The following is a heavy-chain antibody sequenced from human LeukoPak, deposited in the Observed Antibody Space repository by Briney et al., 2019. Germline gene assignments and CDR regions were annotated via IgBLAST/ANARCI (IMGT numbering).Heavy chain of an antibody. D-gene: IGHD1-26*01. CDR3: ARRQSGIKNAFDI. CDR1: GGTFSSYA. J-gene: IGHJ3*02. V-gene: IGHV1-69*13. CDR2: IIPIFGTA. Sequence: SVRVSCKASGGTFSSYAISWVRQAPGQGLEWMGGIIPIFGTANYAQKFQGRVTITAYESTSTAYMELSSLRSEDTAVYYCARRQSGIKNAFDIWGQGTMVTVSS.